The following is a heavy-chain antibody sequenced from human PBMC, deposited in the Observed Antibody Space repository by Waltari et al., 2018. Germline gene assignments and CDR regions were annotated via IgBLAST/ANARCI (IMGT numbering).Heavy chain of an antibody. J-gene: IGHJ4*02. D-gene: IGHD1-26*01. V-gene: IGHV4-61*02. CDR1: GGSIDRGSYS. CDR2: IYTSGST. Sequence: QVQLQESGPGLVKPSQTLSLTCTVSGGSIDRGSYSWSWIRQPAGKGLEWIGRIYTSGSTNYNPSLKSRVTISVDTSKNQFSLNLSSVTAADTAVYYCARGPLLSKVDYWGQGTLVTVSS. CDR3: ARGPLLSKVDY.